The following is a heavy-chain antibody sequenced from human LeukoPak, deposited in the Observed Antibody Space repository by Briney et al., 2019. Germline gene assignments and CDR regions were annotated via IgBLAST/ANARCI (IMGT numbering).Heavy chain of an antibody. CDR1: GGSFSGYY. CDR2: INHSGST. J-gene: IGHJ5*02. D-gene: IGHD2-15*01. Sequence: SETLSLTCAVYGGSFSGYYWSWIRQPPGKGLEWIGEINHSGSTNYNPSLKSRVTISVDTSKNQFSLKLSSVIAADTAVYYCARGGDDVVVVVAAMGSLGWFDPWGQGTLVTVSS. CDR3: ARGGDDVVVVVAAMGSLGWFDP. V-gene: IGHV4-34*01.